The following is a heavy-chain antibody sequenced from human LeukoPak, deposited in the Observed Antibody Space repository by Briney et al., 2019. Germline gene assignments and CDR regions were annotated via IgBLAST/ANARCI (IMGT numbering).Heavy chain of an antibody. J-gene: IGHJ3*02. V-gene: IGHV4-39*07. Sequence: SETLSLTCTVSGGSISSSSFYWGWIRQPPGKGLEWIGSIYYSGSTYYNPSLKSRVTISVDTSKNQFSLKLSSVTAADTAVYYCARGKQQGGAFDIWGQGTMVTVSS. D-gene: IGHD6-13*01. CDR1: GGSISSSSFY. CDR2: IYYSGST. CDR3: ARGKQQGGAFDI.